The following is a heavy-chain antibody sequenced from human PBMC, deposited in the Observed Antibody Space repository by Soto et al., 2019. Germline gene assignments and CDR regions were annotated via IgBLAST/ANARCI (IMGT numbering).Heavy chain of an antibody. CDR2: ISASGGST. V-gene: IGHV3-23*01. CDR3: AKAKLRYFDWLLYFDY. D-gene: IGHD3-9*01. Sequence: GGSLRLSCAASGFTFSTYAMSWVRQAPGKGLEWVSAISASGGSTYYADSVKGRFTISRDSSKNTLSLQMNSLRAEDTAVYYCAKAKLRYFDWLLYFDYWGQGTLVTVSS. J-gene: IGHJ4*02. CDR1: GFTFSTYA.